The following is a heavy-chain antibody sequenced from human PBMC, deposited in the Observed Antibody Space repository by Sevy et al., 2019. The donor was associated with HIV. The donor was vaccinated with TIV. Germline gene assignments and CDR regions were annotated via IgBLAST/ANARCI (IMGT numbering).Heavy chain of an antibody. CDR2: ISSSGSTI. Sequence: GGSLRLSCAASGFTFSTYEMNWVRQAPGKGLEWVSYISSSGSTIYYADSVKGRFTISRDNAKNSLYLQMNSLRAEDTAIYYWARGAGGGADYWGQGTLVTVSS. D-gene: IGHD3-10*01. CDR3: ARGAGGGADY. J-gene: IGHJ4*02. V-gene: IGHV3-48*03. CDR1: GFTFSTYE.